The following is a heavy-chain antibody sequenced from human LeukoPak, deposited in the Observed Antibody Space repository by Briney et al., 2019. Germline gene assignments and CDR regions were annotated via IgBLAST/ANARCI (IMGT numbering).Heavy chain of an antibody. V-gene: IGHV3-74*01. CDR2: IRNDGGET. CDR1: GFTFSDHW. Sequence: GGSLRLSCVASGFTFSDHWMHWVRQAPGKGLVWVSRIRNDGGETNYADSVKGRFTISRDNAKNSLYLQMNSLRAEDTAVYYCSRVAQSGPTGWFDPWGQGTLVTVSS. D-gene: IGHD1-1*01. CDR3: SRVAQSGPTGWFDP. J-gene: IGHJ5*02.